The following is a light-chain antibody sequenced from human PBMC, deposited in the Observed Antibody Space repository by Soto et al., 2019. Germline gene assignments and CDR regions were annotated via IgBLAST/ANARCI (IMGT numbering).Light chain of an antibody. CDR2: GAS. CDR3: HHYANLPYT. Sequence: DIQLTQSPSSLSASVGDRVTITCQPSQDITNFLNWYQQKPGKAPRLLIAGASKLETGVPSRFSGSRSGTDYTFTIGSLQPEDIATYYCHHYANLPYTFGQGTKLEI. J-gene: IGKJ2*01. CDR1: QDITNF. V-gene: IGKV1-33*01.